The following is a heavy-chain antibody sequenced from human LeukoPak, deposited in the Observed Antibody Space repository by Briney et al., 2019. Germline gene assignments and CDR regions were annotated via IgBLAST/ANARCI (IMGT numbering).Heavy chain of an antibody. CDR3: ARSIFGVVINMDV. J-gene: IGHJ6*03. D-gene: IGHD3-3*01. CDR1: GYTFTDYY. CDR2: INPNSGGT. Sequence: ASVKVSCKASGYTFTDYYMHWVRQAPGQGLEWMGWINPNSGGTNYTQKFQGRVTISVDTSKNQFSLKLSSVTAADTAVYYCARSIFGVVINMDVWGKGTTVTVSS. V-gene: IGHV1-2*02.